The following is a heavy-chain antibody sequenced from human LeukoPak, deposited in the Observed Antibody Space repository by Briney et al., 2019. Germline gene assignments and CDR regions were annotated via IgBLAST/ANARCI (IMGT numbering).Heavy chain of an antibody. Sequence: SQTLSLTCAISGDSVSNNIATWNWVRQSPSRGLEWLGRTYYRSRGGNDCAISVKGRITINPDTSRNQFSLQLNSVTPEDTAVYYCVRDSDDYYWALDFWGQGTPVTVSS. D-gene: IGHD3-10*01. CDR2: TYYRSRGGN. CDR3: VRDSDDYYWALDF. J-gene: IGHJ4*02. V-gene: IGHV6-1*01. CDR1: GDSVSNNIAT.